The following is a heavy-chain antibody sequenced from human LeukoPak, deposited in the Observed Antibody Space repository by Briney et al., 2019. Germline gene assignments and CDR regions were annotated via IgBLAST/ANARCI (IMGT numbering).Heavy chain of an antibody. CDR3: ARSHSSGWYY. CDR2: IYPGDSDT. J-gene: IGHJ4*02. D-gene: IGHD6-19*01. Sequence: GESLKISCQGSGYSFTTYWVGWVGQMPGKGLEWMGIIYPGDSDTRYSPSFQGQVTISADKSISTAYLQWSSLKASDTAMYYCARSHSSGWYYWGQGTQVTVSS. V-gene: IGHV5-51*01. CDR1: GYSFTTYW.